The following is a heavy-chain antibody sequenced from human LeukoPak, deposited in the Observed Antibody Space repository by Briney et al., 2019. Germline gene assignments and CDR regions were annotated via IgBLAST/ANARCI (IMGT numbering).Heavy chain of an antibody. CDR3: AAGTGRTDFDY. CDR1: GFTFTNAW. V-gene: IGHV3-15*01. Sequence: GGSLRLSCAASGFTFTNAWMNWVRQAPGKGLEWAGRIKSETDGGTTDYAAPVEGRFTISRDDSKNTLYLQMNSLKTEDTAVYYCAAGTGRTDFDYWGQGTLVTVSS. D-gene: IGHD1-1*01. J-gene: IGHJ4*02. CDR2: IKSETDGGTT.